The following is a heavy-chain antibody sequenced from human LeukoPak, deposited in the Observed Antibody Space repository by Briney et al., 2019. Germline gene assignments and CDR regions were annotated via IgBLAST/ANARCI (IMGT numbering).Heavy chain of an antibody. CDR3: ARTYSSSSHFDY. D-gene: IGHD6-6*01. J-gene: IGHJ4*02. V-gene: IGHV4-4*09. CDR2: IYTSGST. Sequence: SETLSLTCTVSGGSISSYYWSWIRQPPGKGLEWIGHIYTSGSTNYNPSLRSRVTISVDTSKNQFSLKVSSVTATDTAVYYCARTYSSSSHFDYWGQGTLVTVSS. CDR1: GGSISSYY.